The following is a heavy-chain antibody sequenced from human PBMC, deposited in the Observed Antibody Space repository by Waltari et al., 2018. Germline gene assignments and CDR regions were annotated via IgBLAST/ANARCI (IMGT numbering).Heavy chain of an antibody. CDR2: IYYSGST. D-gene: IGHD6-13*01. CDR3: ARNIAAAAYYMDV. V-gene: IGHV4-59*01. J-gene: IGHJ6*03. Sequence: QVQLQESGPGLVKPSETLSLTCTVSGGSISSYYWSWIRQPPGKGLEWIGYIYYSGSTNYNPPRKSRVTISVDTSKNQFSLKLSSVTAADTAVYYCARNIAAAAYYMDVWGKGTTVTVSS. CDR1: GGSISSYY.